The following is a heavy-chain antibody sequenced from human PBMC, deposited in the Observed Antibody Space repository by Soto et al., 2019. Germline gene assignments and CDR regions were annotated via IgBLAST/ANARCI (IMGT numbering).Heavy chain of an antibody. D-gene: IGHD2-2*01. J-gene: IGHJ3*02. CDR1: GYTFTSYG. CDR2: ISAYNGNT. V-gene: IGHV1-18*01. CDR3: ARVPGCSSTSCYALDDAFDI. Sequence: QVQLVQSGAEVKKPGASVKVSCKASGYTFTSYGISWVRQAPGQGREWMGWISAYNGNTNYAQKLQGRVTMTTDTSTSTADMELRSLRSDDTAVYYCARVPGCSSTSCYALDDAFDIWGQGTMVTVSS.